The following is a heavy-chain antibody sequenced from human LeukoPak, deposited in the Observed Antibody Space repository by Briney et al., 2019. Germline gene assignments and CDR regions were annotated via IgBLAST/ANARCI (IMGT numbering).Heavy chain of an antibody. V-gene: IGHV3-74*01. J-gene: IGHJ4*02. Sequence: PSETLSLTCAVYGGSFSGYYWNWVRQAPGKGLVWVSRINIDGSSTSYADSVKGRFTISRDNAKNTLYLQMNSLRAEDTAVYYCASGSGSYFPGYWGQGTLVTVSS. CDR1: GGSFSGYY. D-gene: IGHD3-10*01. CDR2: INIDGSST. CDR3: ASGSGSYFPGY.